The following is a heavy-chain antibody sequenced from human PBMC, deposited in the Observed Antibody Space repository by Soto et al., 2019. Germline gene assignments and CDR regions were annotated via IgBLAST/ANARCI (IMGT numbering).Heavy chain of an antibody. CDR3: AKDQMGYCSTTTCYPFDY. Sequence: DSVKGQFTISRDNSKNTLYLQMNSLRVEDTAVYYCAKDQMGYCSTTTCYPFDYWGQGTLVTVSS. D-gene: IGHD2-2*01. J-gene: IGHJ4*02. V-gene: IGHV3-30*02.